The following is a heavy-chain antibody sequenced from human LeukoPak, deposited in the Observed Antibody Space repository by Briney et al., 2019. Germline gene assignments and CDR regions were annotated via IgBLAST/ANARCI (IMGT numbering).Heavy chain of an antibody. V-gene: IGHV1-69*13. CDR1: GGTFSSYA. CDR3: ARDIVGDIVVVPAAI. J-gene: IGHJ4*02. CDR2: IIPIFGTA. Sequence: SVKVSCKASGGTFSSYAISWVRQAPGQGLEWMGGIIPIFGTANYAQKFQGRVTITADESTSTAYMELSSLRSEDSAVYYCARDIVGDIVVVPAAIWGQGTLVTVSS. D-gene: IGHD2-2*01.